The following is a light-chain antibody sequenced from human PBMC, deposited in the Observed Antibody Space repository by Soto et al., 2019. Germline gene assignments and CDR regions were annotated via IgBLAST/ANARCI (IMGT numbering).Light chain of an antibody. V-gene: IGKV1-27*01. CDR3: EKYSNAPYT. CDR2: DAF. CDR1: QNIGNY. Sequence: DIQMTQSPSSLSASVGDRVTITCRASQNIGNYLAWYQQKPGKVPKLLLYDAFTLQLGVPSRCSGGGSGTDFTLTMSSLQPEDVATYFGEKYSNAPYTCGQGTKLEIK. J-gene: IGKJ2*01.